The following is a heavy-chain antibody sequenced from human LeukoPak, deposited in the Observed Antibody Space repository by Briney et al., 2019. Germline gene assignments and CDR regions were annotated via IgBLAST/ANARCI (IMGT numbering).Heavy chain of an antibody. J-gene: IGHJ4*02. CDR1: GGSISSFF. CDR2: IHYSGST. D-gene: IGHD4-23*01. Sequence: SETLSLTCTVSGGSISSFFWSWIRQPPGKGLEWIGYIHYSGSTNYNPSLESRVTISVDTSKNQFSLNLSSVTAADTAVYYCARHEGGNLDFDYWGQGALVTVSS. CDR3: ARHEGGNLDFDY. V-gene: IGHV4-59*08.